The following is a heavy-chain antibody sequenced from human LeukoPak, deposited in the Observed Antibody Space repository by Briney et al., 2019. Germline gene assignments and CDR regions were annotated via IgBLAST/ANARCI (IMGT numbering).Heavy chain of an antibody. D-gene: IGHD5-24*01. CDR1: GGSIGSYY. CDR2: IYHSGST. Sequence: SETLSLTCTVSGGSIGSYYWSWIRQSPGKGLEWIGSIYHSGSTYYNPSLKSRVTISVDASKNQFSLKLSSVTAADTAVYYCARREVAPGYFDYWGQGTLVTVSS. CDR3: ARREVAPGYFDY. J-gene: IGHJ4*02. V-gene: IGHV4-59*08.